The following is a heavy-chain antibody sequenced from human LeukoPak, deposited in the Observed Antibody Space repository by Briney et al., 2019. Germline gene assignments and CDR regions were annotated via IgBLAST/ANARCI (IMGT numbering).Heavy chain of an antibody. Sequence: GGSLRLSCAASGFTFSGYWMHWVRQGPEKGLELVSRIDNDGHGILYADSVKGRFTTSRDNAKNALYLQMNSLRFEDTAVYYCATGGGWVPSFGVVTHIDVWGKGTTVTVSS. J-gene: IGHJ6*03. V-gene: IGHV3-74*03. D-gene: IGHD3-3*01. CDR1: GFTFSGYW. CDR2: IDNDGHGI. CDR3: ATGGGWVPSFGVVTHIDV.